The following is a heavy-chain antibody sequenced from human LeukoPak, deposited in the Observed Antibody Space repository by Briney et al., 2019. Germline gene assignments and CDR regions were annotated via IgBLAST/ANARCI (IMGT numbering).Heavy chain of an antibody. J-gene: IGHJ4*02. V-gene: IGHV3-23*01. Sequence: PGGSLRLSCATSGFTFNSYAMSWVRQAPGKGLEWVSGLSGSGGDTDYADSVKGRFTISRDNSRNTLYLQMNSLRSEDTAVYYCAKDAMATVTYFDHWGQGSLVTVSS. CDR3: AKDAMATVTYFDH. D-gene: IGHD4-17*01. CDR2: LSGSGGDT. CDR1: GFTFNSYA.